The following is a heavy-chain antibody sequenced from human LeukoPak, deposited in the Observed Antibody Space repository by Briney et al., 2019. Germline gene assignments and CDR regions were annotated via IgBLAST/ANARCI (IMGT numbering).Heavy chain of an antibody. CDR1: GFTFSGYW. CDR3: ARAASAYSSDYYFDY. V-gene: IGHV3-74*01. J-gene: IGHJ4*02. D-gene: IGHD5-18*01. Sequence: PGGSLRLSCEASGFTFSGYWMHWIRQAPGKGLVWVSSINKGASITRYADSVKGRFTISRDNAGNTLYVEMKSLRAEDTAVYYCARAASAYSSDYYFDYWGQGTLVTVSS. CDR2: INKGASIT.